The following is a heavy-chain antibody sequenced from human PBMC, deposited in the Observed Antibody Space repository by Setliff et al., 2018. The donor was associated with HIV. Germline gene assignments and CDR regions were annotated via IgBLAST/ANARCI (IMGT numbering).Heavy chain of an antibody. J-gene: IGHJ4*02. V-gene: IGHV3-11*04. Sequence: SLRLSCEASGFTFSNAWMSWVRQAPGKGLEWVSCITSSGSTVYYADSVKGRFTISRDNAKNSLYLQMNSLRAEDTAVYYCARDEPTGGIDYWGQGTLVTVSS. CDR1: GFTFSNAW. CDR3: ARDEPTGGIDY. D-gene: IGHD3-16*01. CDR2: ITSSGSTV.